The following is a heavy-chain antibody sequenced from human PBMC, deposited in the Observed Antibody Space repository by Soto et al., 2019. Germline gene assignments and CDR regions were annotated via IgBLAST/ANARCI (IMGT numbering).Heavy chain of an antibody. D-gene: IGHD1-1*01. V-gene: IGHV1-69*02. J-gene: IGHJ4*02. CDR3: ASTTGTTSTLDY. Sequence: SVKVSCKASGGTFSSYTISWVRQAPGQGLEWMGRIIPILGIANYAQKFQGRVTMTTDKSTSTAYMELRSLRSDDTAVYYCASTTGTTSTLDYWGQGTLVTVSS. CDR1: GGTFSSYT. CDR2: IIPILGIA.